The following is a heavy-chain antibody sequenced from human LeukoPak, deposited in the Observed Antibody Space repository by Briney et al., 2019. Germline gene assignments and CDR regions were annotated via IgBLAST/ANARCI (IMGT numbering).Heavy chain of an antibody. V-gene: IGHV4-38-2*02. Sequence: PSETLSLTCTVSGYSISSGYYWGWIRQPPGKGLEWIGSIYYSGSTYYNPSLKSRVTISVDTSKNQFSLKLSSVTAADTAVYYCASKYCSSTSCYISWFDPWGQGTLVTVSS. CDR3: ASKYCSSTSCYISWFDP. D-gene: IGHD2-2*02. J-gene: IGHJ5*02. CDR2: IYYSGST. CDR1: GYSISSGYY.